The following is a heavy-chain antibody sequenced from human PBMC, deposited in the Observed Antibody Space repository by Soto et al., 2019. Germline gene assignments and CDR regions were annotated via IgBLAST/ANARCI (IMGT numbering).Heavy chain of an antibody. Sequence: QVQLVQSGAEVKKPGSSVTVSCKTSGGTFSTYSIVWVRQAPGEGLAWLGGIIPIFGTANYAQKFQDRVTITADKSTNTAFMELSSLKSEDTAMYYCASSSGNNYGVGTNYYFDYWGQGTLVTVSS. CDR1: GGTFSTYS. V-gene: IGHV1-69*06. CDR3: ASSSGNNYGVGTNYYFDY. CDR2: IIPIFGTA. J-gene: IGHJ4*02. D-gene: IGHD1-26*01.